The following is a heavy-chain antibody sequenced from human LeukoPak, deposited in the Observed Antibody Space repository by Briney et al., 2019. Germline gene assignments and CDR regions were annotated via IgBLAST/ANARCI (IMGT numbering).Heavy chain of an antibody. CDR3: AKPRDGYNSFDY. J-gene: IGHJ4*02. V-gene: IGHV3-30*02. CDR1: GFTFNSYG. CDR2: IRYDGSNK. Sequence: GGSLRLSCAASGFTFNSYGMHWVRQAPGKGLEWVAFIRYDGSNKYYADSVKGRFTISRDNSKNTLYLQMNSLRAEDTALYYCAKPRDGYNSFDYWGQGTLVTVSS. D-gene: IGHD5-24*01.